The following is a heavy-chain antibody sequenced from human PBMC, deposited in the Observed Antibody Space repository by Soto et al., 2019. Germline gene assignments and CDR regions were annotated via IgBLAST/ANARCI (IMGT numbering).Heavy chain of an antibody. CDR3: AAYADGPYRPPYDY. V-gene: IGHV3-23*01. J-gene: IGHJ4*02. Sequence: PGGSLRLSCAASGSTFTSSVMAWVRRPPGRGLEWISSLGLIPRHTFYADSVKGRFTISRDNSRTTLYLQVTGLTFDDTAVYYCAAYADGPYRPPYDYWGQGTQVTVSS. D-gene: IGHD3-16*02. CDR1: GSTFTSSV. CDR2: LGLIPRHT.